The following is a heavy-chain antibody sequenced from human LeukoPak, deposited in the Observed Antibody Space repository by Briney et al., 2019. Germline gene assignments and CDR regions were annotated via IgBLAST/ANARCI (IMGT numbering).Heavy chain of an antibody. J-gene: IGHJ6*03. CDR1: GYTFTSYG. CDR2: IIAYNGNT. V-gene: IGHV1-18*01. D-gene: IGHD6-13*01. CDR3: ARNPINIAAAADYYYYYMDV. Sequence: ASVKVSCKXSGYTFTSYGISWVRQAPGQGLEGMGWIIAYNGNTNYSQKLQGRVTMTTYTSTSTAYMELRSLRSDDTAVYYCARNPINIAAAADYYYYYMDVWGKGTTVTVSS.